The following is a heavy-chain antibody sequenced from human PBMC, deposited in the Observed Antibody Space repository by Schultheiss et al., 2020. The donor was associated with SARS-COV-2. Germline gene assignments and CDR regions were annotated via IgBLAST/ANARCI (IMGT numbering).Heavy chain of an antibody. D-gene: IGHD4-17*01. Sequence: GGSLRLSCAASGFTFSSYAMSWVRQAPGKGLEWVAVISYDGSNKYYADSVKGRFTISRDNSKNTLYLQMNSLRAEDTAVYYCAKRHLDYDAAFDIWGQGTMVTVSS. CDR2: ISYDGSNK. CDR1: GFTFSSYA. V-gene: IGHV3-30*07. CDR3: AKRHLDYDAAFDI. J-gene: IGHJ3*02.